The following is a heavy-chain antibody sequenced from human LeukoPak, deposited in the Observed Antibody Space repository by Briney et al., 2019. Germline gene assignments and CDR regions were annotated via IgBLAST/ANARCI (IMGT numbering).Heavy chain of an antibody. CDR2: IKRKTDGGTT. Sequence: PGGSLRLSCAASGFTFSNAWMSWVGRAPGKGREWVGRIKRKTDGGTTDYAAPVKGRFTISRDDSKNTLYLQMNSLKTEDTAVYYCTTDLGLFSGSFEGYFDYWGQGTLVTVSS. D-gene: IGHD1-26*01. J-gene: IGHJ4*02. CDR1: GFTFSNAW. CDR3: TTDLGLFSGSFEGYFDY. V-gene: IGHV3-15*01.